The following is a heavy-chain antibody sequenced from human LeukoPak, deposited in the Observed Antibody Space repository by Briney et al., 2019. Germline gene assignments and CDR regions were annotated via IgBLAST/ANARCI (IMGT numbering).Heavy chain of an antibody. CDR3: AKDLKGAIFGVVMIDAFDI. Sequence: GGSLRLSCGASGFTFSSHWMSWVRQAPGKGLEWVSAISGSGGSTYYADSVKGRFTISRDNSKNTLYLQMNSLRAEDTAVYYCAKDLKGAIFGVVMIDAFDIWGQGTMVTVSS. V-gene: IGHV3-23*01. CDR1: GFTFSSHW. CDR2: ISGSGGST. J-gene: IGHJ3*02. D-gene: IGHD3-3*01.